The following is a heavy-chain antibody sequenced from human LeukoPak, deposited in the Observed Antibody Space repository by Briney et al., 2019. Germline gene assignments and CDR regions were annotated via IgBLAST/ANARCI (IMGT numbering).Heavy chain of an antibody. Sequence: GGSLRLSCAASGFTFSSYAMSWVRQAPGKGLEWVSAISGSGGSTYYADSVKGRFTISRDNSKNTLYLQMNSLRAEDTAVYYXXXXXXIAVAGIPEDYWGQGTLVTVSS. CDR2: ISGSGGST. CDR1: GFTFSSYA. J-gene: IGHJ4*02. D-gene: IGHD6-19*01. CDR3: XXXXXIAVAGIPEDY. V-gene: IGHV3-23*01.